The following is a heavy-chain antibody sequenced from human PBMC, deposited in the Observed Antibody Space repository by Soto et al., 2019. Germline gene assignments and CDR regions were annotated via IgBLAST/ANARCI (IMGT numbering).Heavy chain of an antibody. V-gene: IGHV4-38-2*01. J-gene: IGHJ5*02. CDR2: VYHGGST. CDR1: GYSISSGYY. Sequence: SETLSLTCAVSGYSISSGYYWGWLRQPPGKGLEWIGSVYHGGSTYYNPPLNSRVTLSIDTTNKQVSLKLNSVTAADTAVYFCARGTPSPLIVRSSRGPWFDPWGQGTLVTVSS. CDR3: ARGTPSPLIVRSSRGPWFDP. D-gene: IGHD2-15*01.